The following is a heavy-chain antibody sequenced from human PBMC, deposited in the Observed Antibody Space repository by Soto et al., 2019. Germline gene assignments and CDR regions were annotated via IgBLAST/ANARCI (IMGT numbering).Heavy chain of an antibody. CDR1: GFTFSSYA. CDR2: ISGSGGST. V-gene: IGHV3-23*01. J-gene: IGHJ4*02. D-gene: IGHD3-9*01. Sequence: PGGSLRLSCAASGFTFSSYAMSWVRQAPGKGLEWVSAISGSGGSTYYADSVKGRFTISRNNSKNTLYLQMNSLRAEDTAVYYCAKAVYDILTGYFVYWGQGTLVTVSS. CDR3: AKAVYDILTGYFVY.